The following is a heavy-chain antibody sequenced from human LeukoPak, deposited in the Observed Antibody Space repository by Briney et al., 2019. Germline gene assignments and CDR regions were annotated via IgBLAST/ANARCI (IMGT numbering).Heavy chain of an antibody. CDR1: GFSFSGSS. CDR2: IGSKIDNYAT. CDR3: SSGHYGLDV. J-gene: IGHJ6*02. V-gene: IGHV3-73*01. Sequence: GGSLRLSCAASGFSFSGSSMNWVRQASGKGLEWVDRIGSKIDNYATAYVESVKGRFIISREDSKNTAYLQMNSLKTEDTAVYYCSSGHYGLDVWGQGTTVTVSS.